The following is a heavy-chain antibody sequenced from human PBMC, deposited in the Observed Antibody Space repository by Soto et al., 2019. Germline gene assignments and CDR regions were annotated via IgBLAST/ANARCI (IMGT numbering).Heavy chain of an antibody. CDR2: IIPVLGIA. J-gene: IGHJ4*02. Sequence: QVQLVQSGAEVKKPGSSVKVSCKASGGTFSSYTISWVRQAPGQGLEWMGRIIPVLGIANYAQKFQGRVRITADKSTSTAYMELRSLRSEDTAVDYCARLYDILTGYPPLGWGQGTLVTVSS. CDR1: GGTFSSYT. V-gene: IGHV1-69*02. CDR3: ARLYDILTGYPPLG. D-gene: IGHD3-9*01.